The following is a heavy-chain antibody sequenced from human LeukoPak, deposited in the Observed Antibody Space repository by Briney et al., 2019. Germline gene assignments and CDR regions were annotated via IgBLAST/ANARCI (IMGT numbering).Heavy chain of an antibody. CDR2: ISSNGGST. CDR3: ARDSDFWSGYLDY. Sequence: GGSLRLSCAASGFTFSSYAKHWVRQAPGKGLEYVSAISSNGGSTYYANSVKGRFTISRDNSKNTLYLQMGSLRAEDMAVYYCARDSDFWSGYLDYWGQGTLVTVSS. CDR1: GFTFSSYA. D-gene: IGHD3-3*01. V-gene: IGHV3-64*01. J-gene: IGHJ4*02.